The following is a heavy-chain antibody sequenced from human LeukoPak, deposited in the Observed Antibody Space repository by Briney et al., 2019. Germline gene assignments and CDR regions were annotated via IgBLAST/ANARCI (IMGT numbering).Heavy chain of an antibody. CDR1: GYIFTNYG. CDR2: ISAYNGNT. V-gene: IGHV1-18*01. CDR3: ARERRRAGTGDY. J-gene: IGHJ4*02. D-gene: IGHD3/OR15-3a*01. Sequence: ASVTVSCKASGYIFTNYGISWVRQAPGQGLEWMGWISAYNGNTNYAQKLQGRVTMTTDTSTSTAYMELRSLRSDDTAVYYCARERRRAGTGDYWGQGTLVTVSS.